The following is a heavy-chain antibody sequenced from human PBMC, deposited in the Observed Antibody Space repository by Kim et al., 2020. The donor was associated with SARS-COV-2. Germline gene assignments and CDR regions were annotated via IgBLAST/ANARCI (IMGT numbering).Heavy chain of an antibody. J-gene: IGHJ6*02. V-gene: IGHV1-69*13. CDR3: ARDMDILTGYYSPDPYYYYGRDV. D-gene: IGHD3-9*01. CDR1: GGTFSSYA. CDR2: IIPIFGTA. Sequence: SVKVSCKASGGTFSSYAISWVRQAPGQGLEWMGGIIPIFGTANYAQKFQGRVTITADESTSTAYMELSSLRSEDTAVYYCARDMDILTGYYSPDPYYYYGRDVWGQGTTVTVSS.